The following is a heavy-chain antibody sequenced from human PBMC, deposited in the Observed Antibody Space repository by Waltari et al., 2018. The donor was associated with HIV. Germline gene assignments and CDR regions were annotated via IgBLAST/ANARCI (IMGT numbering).Heavy chain of an antibody. V-gene: IGHV3-7*01. CDR3: ARDSNPAQGSVWYDAFDI. J-gene: IGHJ3*02. Sequence: EVQLVESGGGLVQPGGCPGVCCTDSGCSLRWSWMTWVLQAQGKGLEWVANINKDENKRNYVDSVKGRYTISRDNAKNSLYLQMNSLTAADTAVYYCARDSNPAQGSVWYDAFDIWGQGTMVTVSS. CDR2: INKDENKR. CDR1: GCSLRWSW. D-gene: IGHD6-13*01.